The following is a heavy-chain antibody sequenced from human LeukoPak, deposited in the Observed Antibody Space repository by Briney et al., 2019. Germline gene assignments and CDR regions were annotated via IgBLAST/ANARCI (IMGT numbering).Heavy chain of an antibody. CDR2: IYYSGST. V-gene: IGHV4-39*07. CDR1: GGSISSSSYY. J-gene: IGHJ4*02. D-gene: IGHD3-10*01. CDR3: ARIRRWAAGYYYGSGSKIGYFDY. Sequence: SETLSLTCTVSGGSISSSSYYWGWIRQPPGKGLEWIGSIYYSGSTYYNPSLKSRVTISVDTSKNQFSLKLSSVTAADTAVYYCARIRRWAAGYYYGSGSKIGYFDYWGQGTLVTVSS.